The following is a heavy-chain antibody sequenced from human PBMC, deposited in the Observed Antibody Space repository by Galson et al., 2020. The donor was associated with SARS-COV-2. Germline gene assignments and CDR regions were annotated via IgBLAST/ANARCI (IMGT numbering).Heavy chain of an antibody. J-gene: IGHJ5*02. Sequence: SQTLSLTCAVSGYSISSGYYWGWIRQPPGKGLEWIGSIYHSGSTYYNPSLKSRVTISVDTSKNQFSLKLSSVTAADTAVYYCARGGSGWYSNNWFDPWGRGTLVTVSS. CDR1: GYSISSGYY. V-gene: IGHV4-38-2*01. CDR3: ARGGSGWYSNNWFDP. D-gene: IGHD6-19*01. CDR2: IYHSGST.